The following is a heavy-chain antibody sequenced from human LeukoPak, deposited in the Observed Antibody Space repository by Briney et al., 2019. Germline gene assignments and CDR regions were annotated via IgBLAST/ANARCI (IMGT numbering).Heavy chain of an antibody. V-gene: IGHV3-11*03. CDR3: ARTARWPDF. CDR1: GFSFSNYW. CDR2: IGPTGSDT. J-gene: IGHJ4*02. D-gene: IGHD2-21*02. Sequence: GGSLRLSCAASGFSFSNYWMSWVRQAPGKGLEYISYIGPTGSDTKYADSVKGRFTISRDNAKSSLYLQMNSLRAEDTAVYYCARTARWPDFWGQGTLVTVSS.